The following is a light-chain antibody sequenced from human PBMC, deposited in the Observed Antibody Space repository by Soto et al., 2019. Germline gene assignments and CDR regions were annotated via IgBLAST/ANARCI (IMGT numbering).Light chain of an antibody. J-gene: IGKJ2*01. Sequence: DIQMTQSPSTLSASVGDRVNVICRASQSIGHWLAWYQQKPGKAPKLLIYDASSLEVGVPLRFRGSGSGTEFTLTISSLQPDDFATYYCQQYITYSTFGQGTKLEI. V-gene: IGKV1-5*02. CDR3: QQYITYST. CDR1: QSIGHW. CDR2: DAS.